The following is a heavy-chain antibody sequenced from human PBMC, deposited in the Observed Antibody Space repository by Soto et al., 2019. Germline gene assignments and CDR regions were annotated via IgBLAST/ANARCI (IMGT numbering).Heavy chain of an antibody. Sequence: PGEPLKISCKGSGYSFTSYLISWVRQMPGKGLEWIGRIDPSDSYTNYSPSFQGHVTISADKSISTAYLQWSSLKASDTAMYYCARRSLHRGYYYGMDVWGQGTTVNVSS. V-gene: IGHV5-10-1*01. CDR1: GYSFTSYL. D-gene: IGHD2-15*01. CDR2: IDPSDSYT. CDR3: ARRSLHRGYYYGMDV. J-gene: IGHJ6*02.